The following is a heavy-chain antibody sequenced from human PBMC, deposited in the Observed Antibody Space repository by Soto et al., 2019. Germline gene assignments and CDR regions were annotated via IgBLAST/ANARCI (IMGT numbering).Heavy chain of an antibody. J-gene: IGHJ5*02. CDR2: IYYSGTT. Sequence: PSETLSLTCSVSGGSINSDDHYWTWIRQPPGKGLEWIGSIYYSGTTNYNPSLKSRITVSIDTSKNQFSLNLTSVTAADTALYYCARQRRRGYWFAPWGQGAPVAVSS. CDR3: ARQRRRGYWFAP. CDR1: GGSINSDDHY. V-gene: IGHV4-30-4*01.